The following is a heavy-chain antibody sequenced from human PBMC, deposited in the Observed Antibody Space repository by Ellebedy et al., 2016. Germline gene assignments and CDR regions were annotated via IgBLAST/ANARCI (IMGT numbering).Heavy chain of an antibody. J-gene: IGHJ6*02. CDR1: GFTVSSNY. V-gene: IGHV3-53*01. CDR2: IYSGGST. D-gene: IGHD2-2*01. CDR3: ARSDCSSTSCYGAESLGMDV. Sequence: GESLKISCAASGFTVSSNYMSWVRQAPGKGLEWVSVIYSGGSTYYADSVKGRFTISRDNSKNTLYLQMNSLRAEDTAVYYCARSDCSSTSCYGAESLGMDVWGQGTTVTVSS.